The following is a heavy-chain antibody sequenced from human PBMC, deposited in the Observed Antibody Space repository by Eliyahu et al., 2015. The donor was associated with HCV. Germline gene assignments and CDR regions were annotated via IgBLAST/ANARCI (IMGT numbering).Heavy chain of an antibody. V-gene: IGHV3-48*02. D-gene: IGHD4-17*01. CDR1: GFPLSSYX. Sequence: EVQLVESGGGLVQPGGSLXLSCAGXGFPLSSYXMNXGRQAPGKGLEWLSFITGDSRTVYYADSVKGRFTISRDNAKNSLYLQMNSLRDEDTAVYYCARDHYGDSAFNLWGQGTVVTVSS. CDR3: ARDHYGDSAFNL. J-gene: IGHJ3*01. CDR2: ITGDSRTV.